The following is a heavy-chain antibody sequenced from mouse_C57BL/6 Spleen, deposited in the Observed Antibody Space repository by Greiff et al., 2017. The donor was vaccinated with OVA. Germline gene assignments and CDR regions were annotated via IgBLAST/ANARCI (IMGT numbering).Heavy chain of an antibody. Sequence: VQLVESGAELVKPGASVKISCKASGYAFSSYWMNWVKQRPGKGLEWIGQIYPGDGDTNYNGKFKGKATLTADKSSSTAYMQLSSLTSEDSAVYFCARCDGNYEYYFDYWGQGTTLTVSS. V-gene: IGHV1-80*01. J-gene: IGHJ2*01. CDR2: IYPGDGDT. D-gene: IGHD2-1*01. CDR1: GYAFSSYW. CDR3: ARCDGNYEYYFDY.